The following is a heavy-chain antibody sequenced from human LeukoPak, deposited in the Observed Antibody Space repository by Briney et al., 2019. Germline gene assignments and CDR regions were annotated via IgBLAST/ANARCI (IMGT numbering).Heavy chain of an antibody. J-gene: IGHJ3*02. Sequence: SETLSLSCTDSGGSFRTAIYYWVRIRQTPGTGLEWIGCDSYSGSFHYNPALKSRVTISVDTYKNQFSLKMSSVTAADTAVYYCARLGDSSGRYPYDFDIWGQGTMVTVSS. CDR2: DSYSGSF. D-gene: IGHD3-22*01. CDR1: GGSFRTAIYY. CDR3: ARLGDSSGRYPYDFDI. V-gene: IGHV4-39*01.